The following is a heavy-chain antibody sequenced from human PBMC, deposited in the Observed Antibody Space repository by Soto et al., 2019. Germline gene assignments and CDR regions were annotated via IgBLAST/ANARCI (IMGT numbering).Heavy chain of an antibody. V-gene: IGHV4-59*08. CDR1: GGSISSYY. J-gene: IGHJ4*02. D-gene: IGHD6-19*01. CDR3: ARLRIAVAIFDY. CDR2: IYYSGST. Sequence: SETLSLTCTVSGGSISSYYWSWIRQPPGKGLEWIGYIYYSGSTNYNPSLKSRVTISVDTSKNQFSLKLSSVTAADTAVYYCARLRIAVAIFDYWGQGTLVTVSS.